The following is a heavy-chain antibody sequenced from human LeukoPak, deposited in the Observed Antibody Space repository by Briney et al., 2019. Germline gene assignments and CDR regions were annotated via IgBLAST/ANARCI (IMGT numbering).Heavy chain of an antibody. CDR2: MSFVGSHK. CDR1: AFTFSSYA. V-gene: IGHV3-30*04. D-gene: IGHD3-10*01. CDR3: ARDQYSTMVRGVIPHDAFDI. Sequence: PGRSLRLSCAASAFTFSSYAMHWVRQAPGKGLEWVAVMSFVGSHKYYADSVKGRFTISRDNSKNTLYLQMNSLRAEDTAVYYCARDQYSTMVRGVIPHDAFDIWGQGTMVTVSS. J-gene: IGHJ3*02.